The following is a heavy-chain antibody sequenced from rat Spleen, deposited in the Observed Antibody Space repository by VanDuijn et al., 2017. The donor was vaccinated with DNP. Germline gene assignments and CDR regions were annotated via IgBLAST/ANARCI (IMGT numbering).Heavy chain of an antibody. CDR3: ARHPPFEYGSFHY. Sequence: EVQLVESGGDLVQPGRSLKFSCVASGFTFNNYWMTWVRQAPTRGLEWVASISTGGTNSHYRDSVTGRFTISRDNAKSTLYLQMDSLRSEETATYFCARHPPFEYGSFHYWGQGVMVTVSS. CDR2: ISTGGTNS. J-gene: IGHJ2*01. D-gene: IGHD4-1*01. V-gene: IGHV5S11*01. CDR1: GFTFNNYW.